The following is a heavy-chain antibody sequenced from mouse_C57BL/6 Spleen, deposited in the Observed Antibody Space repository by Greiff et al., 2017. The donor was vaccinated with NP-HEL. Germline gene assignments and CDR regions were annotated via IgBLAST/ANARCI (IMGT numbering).Heavy chain of an antibody. CDR1: GYTFTSYW. V-gene: IGHV1-7*01. D-gene: IGHD1-1*01. J-gene: IGHJ3*01. CDR2: INPSSGYT. CDR3: ARTDYGSSTAWFAY. Sequence: VQLQQSGAELAKPGASVKLSCKASGYTFTSYWMHWVKQRPGQGLEWIGYINPSSGYTKYNQKFKDKTTLTADKYSSTAYMQLSSLTYEDSAVYYCARTDYGSSTAWFAYWGQGTLVTVSA.